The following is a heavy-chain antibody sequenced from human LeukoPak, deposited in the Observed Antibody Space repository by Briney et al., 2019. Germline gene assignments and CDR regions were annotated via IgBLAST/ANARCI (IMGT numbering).Heavy chain of an antibody. V-gene: IGHV3-30*02. CDR3: AKDPGASVSGFYTDV. D-gene: IGHD2-8*02. CDR2: IWSDGNNR. CDR1: GFTFRNYG. J-gene: IGHJ6*03. Sequence: PGGSLGLSCAASGFTFRNYGMHWVRQATGKGLEWVSFIWSDGNNRFYADSVKGRFTISRDNSKNMLYLQMDTLRAEDTALYYCAKDPGASVSGFYTDVWGKGTTVIVSS.